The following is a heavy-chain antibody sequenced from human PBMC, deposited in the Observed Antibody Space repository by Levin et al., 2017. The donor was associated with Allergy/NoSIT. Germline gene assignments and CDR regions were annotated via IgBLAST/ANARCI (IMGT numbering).Heavy chain of an antibody. CDR1: GFTFSSYA. CDR2: IPYDGSNK. J-gene: IGHJ6*02. D-gene: IGHD4-17*01. Sequence: GESLKISCAASGFTFSSYAMHWVRQAPGKGLEWVAVIPYDGSNKYYADSVKGRFTISRDNSKNTLYLQMNSLRAEDTAVYYCARESDTVLRGMDVWGQGTTVTVSS. CDR3: ARESDTVLRGMDV. V-gene: IGHV3-30-3*01.